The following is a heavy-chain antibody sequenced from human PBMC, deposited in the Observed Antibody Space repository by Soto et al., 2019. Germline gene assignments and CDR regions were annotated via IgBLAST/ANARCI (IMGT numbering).Heavy chain of an antibody. Sequence: SETLSLTCAVYGGSFSGYYWSWIRQPPGKGLEWIGEINHSGSTNYNPSLKSRVTISVDTSKNQFSLKLSPVTAADTAVYYCAGWARSGYDLRGYYYYGMDVWGQGTTVTVAS. CDR1: GGSFSGYY. V-gene: IGHV4-34*01. D-gene: IGHD5-12*01. CDR3: AGWARSGYDLRGYYYYGMDV. J-gene: IGHJ6*02. CDR2: INHSGST.